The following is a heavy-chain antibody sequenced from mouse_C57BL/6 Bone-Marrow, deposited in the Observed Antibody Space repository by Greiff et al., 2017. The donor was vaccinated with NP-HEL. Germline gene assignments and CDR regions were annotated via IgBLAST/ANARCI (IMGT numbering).Heavy chain of an antibody. V-gene: IGHV1-75*01. CDR3: ARRYYDYDDCLAY. Sequence: VHLVESGPELVKPGASVKISCKASGYTFTDYYINWVKQRPGQGLEWIGWIFPGSGSTYYNEKFKGKATLTVDKSSSTAYMLLSRLTSEYSAVYFCARRYYDYDDCLAYWGQGTLVTVSA. CDR2: IFPGSGST. D-gene: IGHD2-4*01. J-gene: IGHJ3*01. CDR1: GYTFTDYY.